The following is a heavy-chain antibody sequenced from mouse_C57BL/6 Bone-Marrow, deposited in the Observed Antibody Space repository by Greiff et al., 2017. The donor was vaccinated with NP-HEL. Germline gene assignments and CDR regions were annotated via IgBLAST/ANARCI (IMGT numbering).Heavy chain of an antibody. CDR2: INPNNGGT. J-gene: IGHJ2*01. Sequence: VQLQQSGPELVKPGASVKIPCKASGYTFTDYNMDWVKQSHGKSLEWIGDINPNNGGTIYNQKFKGKATLTVDKSSSTAYMELRSLTSEDTAVYYCARRSITTVVAVDYWGQGTTLTVSS. V-gene: IGHV1-18*01. D-gene: IGHD1-1*01. CDR1: GYTFTDYN. CDR3: ARRSITTVVAVDY.